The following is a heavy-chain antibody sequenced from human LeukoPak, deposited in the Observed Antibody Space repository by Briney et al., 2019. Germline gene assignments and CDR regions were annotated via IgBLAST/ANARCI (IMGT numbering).Heavy chain of an antibody. V-gene: IGHV3-30*18. Sequence: PGGSLRLSCATSGFPFSSYGMHWVRQAPGKGLEWVAVISYDGDKTKYIDSVKGRFTISSDNSKKTVFLQMSSLRAEDTAVYYCAKDVSLWFEQPGAGYFYYWGQGTLVTVSS. CDR1: GFPFSSYG. D-gene: IGHD3-10*01. CDR3: AKDVSLWFEQPGAGYFYY. CDR2: ISYDGDKT. J-gene: IGHJ4*02.